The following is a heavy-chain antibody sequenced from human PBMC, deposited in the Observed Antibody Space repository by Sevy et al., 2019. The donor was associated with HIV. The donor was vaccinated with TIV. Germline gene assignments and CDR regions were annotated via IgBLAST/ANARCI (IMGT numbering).Heavy chain of an antibody. V-gene: IGHV3-30*02. CDR2: IWHDGSNK. CDR3: ERDTDNSARWLDP. D-gene: IGHD4-4*01. CDR1: GFTFNFHG. J-gene: IGHJ5*02. Sequence: GGSLRLSCAASGFTFNFHGMHWVRQAPGKGLEWVAFIWHDGSNKYRADSVKGRFTISRDNSKNTLFLQMNSLTVEDTAVYYCERDTDNSARWLDPWGQGTLVTVSS.